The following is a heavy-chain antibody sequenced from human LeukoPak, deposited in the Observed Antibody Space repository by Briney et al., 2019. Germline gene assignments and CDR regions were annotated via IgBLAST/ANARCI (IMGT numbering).Heavy chain of an antibody. CDR1: GGSFSGYY. CDR3: ARRSRGHWLVLGGGSYFDY. J-gene: IGHJ4*02. D-gene: IGHD6-19*01. V-gene: IGHV4-34*01. Sequence: PSETLSLTCAVYGGSFSGYYWSWIRQPPGKGLEWIGEINHSGSTNYNPSLKSRVTISVDTSKNQFSLKLSSVTAADTAVYYCARRSRGHWLVLGGGSYFDYWGQGTLVTVSS. CDR2: INHSGST.